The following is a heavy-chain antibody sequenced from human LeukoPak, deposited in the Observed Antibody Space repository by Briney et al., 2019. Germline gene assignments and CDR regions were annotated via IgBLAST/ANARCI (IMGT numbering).Heavy chain of an antibody. Sequence: GGSLRLSCAASGFTFDDYAMHWVRQAPGKGLEWVSLISWDGGSTYYADSVKGRFTISRDNSKNSLYLQMNSLRAEDTALYYCAKDGSSSGWYHGLVYWGQGTLVTVSS. V-gene: IGHV3-43D*03. D-gene: IGHD6-19*01. J-gene: IGHJ4*02. CDR3: AKDGSSSGWYHGLVY. CDR1: GFTFDDYA. CDR2: ISWDGGST.